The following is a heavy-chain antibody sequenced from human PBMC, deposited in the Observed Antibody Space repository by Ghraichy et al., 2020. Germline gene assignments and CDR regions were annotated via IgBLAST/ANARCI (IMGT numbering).Heavy chain of an antibody. Sequence: GESLNISCAASGFTFSSYSMNWVRQAPGKGLEWLLYISSDSSTIYYADSLKGRFTVSRDNAKNSLYLQMNSLRDEDTAVYYCATDRKITVITYGMDVWGHRTAVTVSS. D-gene: IGHD4-17*01. V-gene: IGHV3-48*02. J-gene: IGHJ6*02. CDR2: ISSDSSTI. CDR3: ATDRKITVITYGMDV. CDR1: GFTFSSYS.